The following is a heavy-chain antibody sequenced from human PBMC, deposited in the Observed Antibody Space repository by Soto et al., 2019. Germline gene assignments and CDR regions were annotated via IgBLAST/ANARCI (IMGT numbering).Heavy chain of an antibody. D-gene: IGHD3-10*01. J-gene: IGHJ6*02. CDR1: GYTFTYRY. Sequence: RASVKVSCKASGYTFTYRYLHWVRQAPGQALEWMGWITPFNGNTNYAQKFQDRVTITRDRSMSTAYMELSSLRSEDTAMYYCARPKYCGSGSNYGRSGTYVWGQGSRVRVSS. CDR2: ITPFNGNT. CDR3: ARPKYCGSGSNYGRSGTYV. V-gene: IGHV1-45*02.